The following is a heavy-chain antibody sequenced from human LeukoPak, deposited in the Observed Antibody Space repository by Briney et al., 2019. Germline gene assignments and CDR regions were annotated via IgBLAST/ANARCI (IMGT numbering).Heavy chain of an antibody. Sequence: GDSLRLSCAASGFTFSSYAMSWVRQASGKGLEWVGRIRSKANSYATAYAASVKGRFTISRDDSKNTAYLQMNSLKTEDTAVYYCTRQNCSSTSCPLDYWGQGTLVTVSS. CDR3: TRQNCSSTSCPLDY. CDR2: IRSKANSYAT. D-gene: IGHD2-2*01. J-gene: IGHJ4*02. V-gene: IGHV3-73*01. CDR1: GFTFSSYA.